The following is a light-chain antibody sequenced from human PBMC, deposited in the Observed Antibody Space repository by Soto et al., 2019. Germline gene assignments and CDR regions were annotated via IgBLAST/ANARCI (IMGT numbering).Light chain of an antibody. CDR3: QQRSNWPPEVT. V-gene: IGKV3-11*01. CDR2: DAS. Sequence: EIVLTQSPDTLSLSPGERATLSCRASQSVSSSLAWYQQKPGQAPRLLIYDASKRATDIPARFSGSGSGTDFTLTISSLEPEDFAVYYCQQRSNWPPEVTFGPGTKVDIK. CDR1: QSVSSS. J-gene: IGKJ3*01.